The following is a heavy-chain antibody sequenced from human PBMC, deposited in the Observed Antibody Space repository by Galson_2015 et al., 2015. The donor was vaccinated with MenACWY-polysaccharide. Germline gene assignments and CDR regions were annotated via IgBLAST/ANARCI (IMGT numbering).Heavy chain of an antibody. CDR3: ATISTGPPYAMDV. D-gene: IGHD3-9*01. Sequence: RLSCAASGFTFSTYSMNWVRQAPGKGLEWVSAINGNSDYIYYADSVKGRFTISRDNAKNSLYLQMNSLRAEDTAVYYCATISTGPPYAMDVWGQGTTVTVSS. CDR2: INGNSDYI. J-gene: IGHJ6*02. V-gene: IGHV3-21*01. CDR1: GFTFSTYS.